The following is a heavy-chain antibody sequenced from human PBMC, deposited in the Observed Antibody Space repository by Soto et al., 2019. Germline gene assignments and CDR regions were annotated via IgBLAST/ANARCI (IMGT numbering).Heavy chain of an antibody. V-gene: IGHV1-18*01. CDR3: ASYTSNSFDY. CDR2: ISPYNGNT. J-gene: IGHJ4*02. D-gene: IGHD2-2*02. Sequence: HVQLVQSGGELKKPGASVKVSCNTSGYTFNTYFISWVRQAPGQGLEWMGWISPYNGNTKYGEKFQGRVTMTTDTFTRTAYMELRNLRFDDTAVYYCASYTSNSFDYWGQGTLGTVSS. CDR1: GYTFNTYF.